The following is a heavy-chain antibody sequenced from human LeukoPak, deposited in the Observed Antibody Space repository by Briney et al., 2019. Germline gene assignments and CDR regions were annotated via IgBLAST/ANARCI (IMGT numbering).Heavy chain of an antibody. CDR1: GYTFTSYG. CDR3: ARMGRGKGNIVVVVAANDY. D-gene: IGHD2-15*01. Sequence: GASVKISCKACGYTFTSYGISWVRQAPGQGLEWMGWISAYNGNTNYAQKLQGRVTMTTDTSTSTAYMELRSLRSDDTAVYHCARMGRGKGNIVVVVAANDYWGQGTLVTVSS. V-gene: IGHV1-18*01. J-gene: IGHJ4*02. CDR2: ISAYNGNT.